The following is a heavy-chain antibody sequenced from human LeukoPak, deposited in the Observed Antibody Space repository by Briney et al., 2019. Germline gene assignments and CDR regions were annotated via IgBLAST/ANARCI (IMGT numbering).Heavy chain of an antibody. CDR2: ISSSGSYI. V-gene: IGHV3-21*01. D-gene: IGHD1-26*01. J-gene: IGHJ3*02. CDR1: GFTFSNYR. Sequence: PGGSLRLSCAASGFTFSNYRMNWVRQAPGKGLEWVSSISSSGSYIYYGDSVKGRFTISRDNPRNSLCLQMNSLRAEDTAVYYCARDFGGSNYYAFDIWGQGTMVTVSS. CDR3: ARDFGGSNYYAFDI.